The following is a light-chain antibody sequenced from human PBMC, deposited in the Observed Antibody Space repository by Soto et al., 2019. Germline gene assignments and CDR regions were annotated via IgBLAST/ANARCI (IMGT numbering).Light chain of an antibody. J-gene: IGKJ1*01. V-gene: IGKV3-15*01. CDR2: GAS. CDR1: QSVSTN. CDR3: QQYNNWPPWT. Sequence: IVMTQSPATLSVSPGERVTLSCTASQSVSTNLAWYQQKPGQAPRLLVYGASTRATGIPGRFSGSGSGTEFPLTSSRRQSEDFTSYYCQQYNNWPPWTFGQGTKVEIK.